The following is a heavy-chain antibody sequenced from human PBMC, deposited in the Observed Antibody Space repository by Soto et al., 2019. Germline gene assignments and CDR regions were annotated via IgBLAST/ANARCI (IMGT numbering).Heavy chain of an antibody. CDR1: GLICMSYA. J-gene: IGHJ5*01. CDR2: ISYDGSEK. Sequence: SXSLSCSASGLICMSYAIHLFRHAPGKGPEWVEVISYDGSEKYYADSVKGRFTISTENSKKKLDLQMKSMTTDETDLYYCENDRRSYDNSGHSGYATWGRGTMVTVSS. V-gene: IGHV3-30*18. CDR3: ENDRRSYDNSGHSGYAT. D-gene: IGHD3-22*01.